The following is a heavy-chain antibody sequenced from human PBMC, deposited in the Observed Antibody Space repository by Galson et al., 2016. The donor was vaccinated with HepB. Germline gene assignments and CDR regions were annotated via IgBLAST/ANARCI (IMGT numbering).Heavy chain of an antibody. CDR2: IKEDGSEK. CDR3: GRGSKYGFDV. V-gene: IGHV3-7*02. CDR1: GFTFSTNW. Sequence: SLRLSCAGSGFTFSTNWMSWVRQAPGKGLEWVANIKEDGSEKYYVDSVKGRFTISRDNAKNTLFLQMNSLRADDTAVYYCGRGSKYGFDVWGQGTMVTVSS. J-gene: IGHJ3*01.